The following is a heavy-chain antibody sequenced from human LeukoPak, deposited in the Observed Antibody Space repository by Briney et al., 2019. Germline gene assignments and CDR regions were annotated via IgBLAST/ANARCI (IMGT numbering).Heavy chain of an antibody. D-gene: IGHD6-13*01. Sequence: GESLKISCQGSGYNFSNYWIGWVRQMPGKGLEWMGIIYPGDSDTRYSPSFQGQVTISADKSISTAYLQWSSLKASDTAMYYCARGGSSSWYLWFDPWGQGTLVTVSS. J-gene: IGHJ5*02. CDR3: ARGGSSSWYLWFDP. CDR2: IYPGDSDT. V-gene: IGHV5-51*01. CDR1: GYNFSNYW.